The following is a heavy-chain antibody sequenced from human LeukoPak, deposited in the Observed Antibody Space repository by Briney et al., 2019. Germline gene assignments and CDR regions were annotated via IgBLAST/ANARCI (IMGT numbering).Heavy chain of an antibody. CDR3: ARGIRGRFLEWLGYY. J-gene: IGHJ4*02. D-gene: IGHD3-3*01. Sequence: RRASVKVSCKASGGTFSRYAISWVRQAPGQGLEWMGWISAYNGNTNYAQKLQGRVTMTTDTSTSTAYMELRSLRSDDTAVYYCARGIRGRFLEWLGYYWGQGTLVTVSS. CDR2: ISAYNGNT. CDR1: GGTFSRYA. V-gene: IGHV1-18*01.